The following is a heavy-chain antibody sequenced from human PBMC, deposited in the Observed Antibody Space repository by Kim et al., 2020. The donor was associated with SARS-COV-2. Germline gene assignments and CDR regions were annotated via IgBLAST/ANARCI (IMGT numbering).Heavy chain of an antibody. V-gene: IGHV1-24*01. CDR2: FDPEDGET. CDR1: GYTLTELS. Sequence: ASVKVSCKVSGYTLTELSMHWVRQAPGKGLEWMGGFDPEDGETIYAQKFQGRVTMTEDTSRDTAYMELSSLRSEDTAVYYCATGTFYASSGPTRPNWFDPWGQGTLVTVSS. D-gene: IGHD3-22*01. J-gene: IGHJ5*02. CDR3: ATGTFYASSGPTRPNWFDP.